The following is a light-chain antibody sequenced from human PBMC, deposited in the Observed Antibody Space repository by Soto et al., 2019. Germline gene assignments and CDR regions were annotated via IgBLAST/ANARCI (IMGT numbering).Light chain of an antibody. CDR3: ISYTVSRSYV. V-gene: IGLV2-14*01. CDR1: SSDVGGYNY. J-gene: IGLJ1*01. CDR2: SVS. Sequence: QSALTQPPSASGSPGQSVAISCTGTSSDVGGYNYVSWFQQFPGKTPKLIIYSVSNRPSGVSYRFSGSKSGNTASLTISGLQAEDEADYYCISYTVSRSYVFGTGTKVTVL.